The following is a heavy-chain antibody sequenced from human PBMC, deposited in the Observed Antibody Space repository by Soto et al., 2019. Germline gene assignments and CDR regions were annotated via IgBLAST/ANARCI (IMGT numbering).Heavy chain of an antibody. D-gene: IGHD5-12*01. CDR3: ARGSDSGYLFDF. CDR2: ITTYNGNT. V-gene: IGHV1-18*01. CDR1: GYTFTSYG. Sequence: QVQLVQSGAEVKKPGASVTVSCKASGYTFTSYGITWVRQAPGQGLEWMGWITTYNGNTNYAQKLQGRVIMTTDTSTTTAYLELRSLRSDDTAVYFCARGSDSGYLFDFWGQGTLVTVSS. J-gene: IGHJ4*02.